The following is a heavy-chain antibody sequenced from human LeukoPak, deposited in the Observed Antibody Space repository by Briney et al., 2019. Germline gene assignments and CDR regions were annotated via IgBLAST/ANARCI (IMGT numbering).Heavy chain of an antibody. CDR1: GGSISSYY. J-gene: IGHJ4*02. V-gene: IGHV4-59*08. CDR3: TQGGELMNY. D-gene: IGHD1-26*01. CDR2: IYYSGST. Sequence: RPSETLSLTCTVSGGSISSYYWSWIRQPPWKGLEWIGYIYYSGSTNYNPSLKSRVTISVDTSKNQFFLRLTSVTAADTAVYYCTQGGELMNYWGQGTLVTVSS.